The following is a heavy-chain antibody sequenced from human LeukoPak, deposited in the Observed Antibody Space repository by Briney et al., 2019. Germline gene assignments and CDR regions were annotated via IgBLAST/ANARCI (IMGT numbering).Heavy chain of an antibody. CDR1: GYTLTELS. CDR3: ATAPSAYWELHSYY. Sequence: ASVKVSCKVSGYTLTELSMHWVRQAPGKGLEWMGGFDPEDGETIYAQKFQGRVTMTEDTSTDTAYMELSSLRSEDTAVYYCATAPSAYWELHSYYWGQGTLLTVSS. J-gene: IGHJ4*02. CDR2: FDPEDGET. D-gene: IGHD1-26*01. V-gene: IGHV1-24*01.